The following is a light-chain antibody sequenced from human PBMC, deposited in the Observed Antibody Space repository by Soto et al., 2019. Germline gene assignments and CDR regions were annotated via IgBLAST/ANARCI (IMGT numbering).Light chain of an antibody. J-gene: IGLJ1*01. Sequence: QSVLTQPASVSGSPGQSITVSCTGTSSDVGNYNFVSWYQQHPGKANKLMIYEVSKRPSGVTNRFSGSKTGNTATLTITKLQAEDEADYYCCSYAGSKIPLIFGTGT. V-gene: IGLV2-23*02. CDR3: CSYAGSKIPLI. CDR2: EVS. CDR1: SSDVGNYNF.